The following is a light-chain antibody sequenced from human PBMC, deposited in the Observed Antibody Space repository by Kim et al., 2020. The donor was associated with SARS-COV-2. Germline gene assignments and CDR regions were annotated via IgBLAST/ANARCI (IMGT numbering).Light chain of an antibody. CDR2: WAS. CDR1: QSVLYSSSNKNF. CDR3: QQYYSIPWT. J-gene: IGKJ1*01. V-gene: IGKV4-1*01. Sequence: DIVMTQSPDSLAVSLGERATINCKTSQSVLYSSSNKNFLAWYQQKPGQPPKLLFYWASTRQSGVFDRFSGSGSGTDFTLTISSLQAEDVAVYYCQQYYSIPWTFGQGTKVDIK.